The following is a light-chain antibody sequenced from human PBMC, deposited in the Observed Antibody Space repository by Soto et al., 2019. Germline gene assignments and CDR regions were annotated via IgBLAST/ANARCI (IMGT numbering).Light chain of an antibody. CDR1: QSISSY. CDR2: DAS. J-gene: IGKJ1*01. Sequence: EIVLTQSPATLSLSPGERATLSCRASQSISSYLAWYQQKPGQAPRLLIYDASNTATGIPARFSGSGSGTAFTLTISSLEPEDFALYFCQQRSDWPTFGQGTKVEVK. CDR3: QQRSDWPT. V-gene: IGKV3-11*01.